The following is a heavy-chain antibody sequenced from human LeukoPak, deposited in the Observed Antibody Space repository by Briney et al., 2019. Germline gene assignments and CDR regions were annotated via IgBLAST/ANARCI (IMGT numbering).Heavy chain of an antibody. J-gene: IGHJ5*02. Sequence: SETLSLTCTVSGGSISSSSYYWGWIRQPPGKGLEWIGSIYYNGSTYYNPSLKSRVIISGDTSKNQFSLNLSSVTAADTAVYYCAGGNSRIYCLNALCYWFDPWGQGTLVTVSS. CDR2: IYYNGST. CDR3: AGGNSRIYCLNALCYWFDP. V-gene: IGHV4-39*07. D-gene: IGHD2-8*01. CDR1: GGSISSSSYY.